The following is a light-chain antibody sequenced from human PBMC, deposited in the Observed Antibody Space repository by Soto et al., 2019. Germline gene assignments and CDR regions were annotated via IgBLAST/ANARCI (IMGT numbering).Light chain of an antibody. J-gene: IGKJ2*01. CDR1: QSISSY. V-gene: IGKV1-39*01. CDR3: QQSYSTPQNT. CDR2: AAS. Sequence: DIQMTQSPSSLSASVGDRVTITCRASQSISSYLNWYQQKPGKAPKLLIYAASSLQSGVPSRFSGSGSGTDFTLTISSLQHEDFATYYCQQSYSTPQNTFGQGTKLEIK.